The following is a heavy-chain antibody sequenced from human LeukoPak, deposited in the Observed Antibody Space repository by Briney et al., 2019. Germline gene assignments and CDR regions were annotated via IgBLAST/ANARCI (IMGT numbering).Heavy chain of an antibody. J-gene: IGHJ4*02. V-gene: IGHV3-23*01. CDR2: ISGSGAST. Sequence: PGRSLRLSCAASGFTFSSYAMSWVRQAPRKWLEWVSAISGSGASTYYADSVKGRFTISRDNSKNTLYLQMTSLRAEDTAVYYCAKVGEERYYGSGSYLDYWGQGTLVTVSS. CDR3: AKVGEERYYGSGSYLDY. CDR1: GFTFSSYA. D-gene: IGHD3-10*01.